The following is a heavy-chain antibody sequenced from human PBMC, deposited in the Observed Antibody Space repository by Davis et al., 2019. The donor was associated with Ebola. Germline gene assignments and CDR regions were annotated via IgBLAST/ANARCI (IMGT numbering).Heavy chain of an antibody. J-gene: IGHJ4*02. Sequence: GGSLRLSCAASGFTFNIFDMHWVRQAPGRGLEWAAFVRSHGSDDHYADSVKGRFTISRDNSKNTLYLQMNSLRPEDTAVYYCARDSDDYCFDYWGQGTLVTVSS. V-gene: IGHV3-30*02. CDR1: GFTFNIFD. CDR2: VRSHGSDD. D-gene: IGHD2-21*02. CDR3: ARDSDDYCFDY.